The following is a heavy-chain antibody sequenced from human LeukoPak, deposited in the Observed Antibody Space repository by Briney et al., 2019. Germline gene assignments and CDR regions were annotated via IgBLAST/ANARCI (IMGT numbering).Heavy chain of an antibody. D-gene: IGHD6-19*01. J-gene: IGHJ4*02. V-gene: IGHV3-23*01. CDR1: GFTFSSYG. CDR2: ISGSGGST. Sequence: GGSLRLSCAASGFTFSSYGMSWVRQAPGKGLEWVSAISGSGGSTYYADSVKGRFTISRDNSKNTLYLQMNSLRAEDTAVYYCAKGKGIAVAGTAADYWGQGTLVTVSS. CDR3: AKGKGIAVAGTAADY.